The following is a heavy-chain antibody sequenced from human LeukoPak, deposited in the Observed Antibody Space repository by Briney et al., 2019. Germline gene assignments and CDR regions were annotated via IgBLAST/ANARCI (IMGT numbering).Heavy chain of an antibody. V-gene: IGHV3-23*01. CDR2: ISGSSGST. J-gene: IGHJ3*02. CDR1: GFTFSSSA. D-gene: IGHD6-19*01. Sequence: GGSLRLSCAASGFTFSSSAMSWVRQAPGKGLEWVSAISGSSGSTYYADSVKGRFTISRDNSKNTLYLQMNSLRAEDTAVYYCANSIAVAGPDDAFDIWGQGTMVTVSS. CDR3: ANSIAVAGPDDAFDI.